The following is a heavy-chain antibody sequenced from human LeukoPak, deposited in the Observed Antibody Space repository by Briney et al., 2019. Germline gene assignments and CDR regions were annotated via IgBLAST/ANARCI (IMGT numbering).Heavy chain of an antibody. V-gene: IGHV3-64*01. Sequence: SGGSLRLSCAASGFTFSTYAMHWVRQAPVKGLEYVSAFSSSRGRTYYAISVKDRFTISRDISTNTLYLQMGSLRAEDTAVYYCARDQPARPPIIHHYDGMDVRGQGTTVTVSS. CDR2: FSSSRGRT. D-gene: IGHD6-6*01. CDR1: GFTFSTYA. CDR3: ARDQPARPPIIHHYDGMDV. J-gene: IGHJ6*02.